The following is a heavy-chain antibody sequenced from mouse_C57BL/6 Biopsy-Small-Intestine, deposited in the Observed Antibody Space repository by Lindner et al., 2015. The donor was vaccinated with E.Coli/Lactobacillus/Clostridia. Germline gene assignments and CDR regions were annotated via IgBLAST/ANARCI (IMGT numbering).Heavy chain of an antibody. CDR3: ARYGYDDWYFDV. CDR1: GYSFTDFN. Sequence: VQLQESGPELVKPGASVKISCKASGYSFTDFNMNWLKQTNGKSLEWIGVINPNYGTTSYNQKFKGKATLTVDQSSSTAYMQLNSLTSEDSAVYYCARYGYDDWYFDVWGTGTTVTVSS. D-gene: IGHD2-2*01. CDR2: INPNYGTT. J-gene: IGHJ1*03. V-gene: IGHV1-39*01.